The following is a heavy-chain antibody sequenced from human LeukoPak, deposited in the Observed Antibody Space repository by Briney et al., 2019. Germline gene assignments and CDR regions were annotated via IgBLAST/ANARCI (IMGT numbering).Heavy chain of an antibody. CDR1: GFTFSYYY. Sequence: GGSLRLSCAASGFTFSYYYMSWLRQAPGKGLEWVSYISGSGSTIYYSDSVKGRFTISRDNAKNSLYLQMNSLRAEDTAVYYCARDLSYYDSSGYQRSAEYFQHWGQGTLVTVSS. J-gene: IGHJ1*01. CDR2: ISGSGSTI. V-gene: IGHV3-11*04. CDR3: ARDLSYYDSSGYQRSAEYFQH. D-gene: IGHD3-22*01.